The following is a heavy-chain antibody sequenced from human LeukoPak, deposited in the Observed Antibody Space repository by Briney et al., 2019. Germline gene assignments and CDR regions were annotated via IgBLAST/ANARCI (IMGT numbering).Heavy chain of an antibody. Sequence: SETLSLTCAVYGGSFSGYYWSWIRQPPGKGLEWIGEINHSGSTNYNPSLKSRVTISVDTSKNQFSLKLSSVTAADTAVYYCARHGNYYYDSSGYYPFDYWGQGTLVTVSS. CDR1: GGSFSGYY. CDR2: INHSGST. V-gene: IGHV4-34*01. CDR3: ARHGNYYYDSSGYYPFDY. J-gene: IGHJ4*02. D-gene: IGHD3-22*01.